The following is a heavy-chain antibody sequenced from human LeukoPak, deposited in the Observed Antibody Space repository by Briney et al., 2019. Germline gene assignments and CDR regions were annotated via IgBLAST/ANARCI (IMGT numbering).Heavy chain of an antibody. CDR2: INPSGGST. J-gene: IGHJ4*02. CDR3: ARDRAESSSGWPYDY. CDR1: GYTFTSYY. D-gene: IGHD6-19*01. V-gene: IGHV1-46*01. Sequence: ASVKVSCKASGYTFTSYYMHWVRQAPGQGLEWMGIINPSGGSTSYAQKFQGRVTMTTDTSTSTAYMELRSLRPDDTAVYYCARDRAESSSGWPYDYWGQGTLVTVTS.